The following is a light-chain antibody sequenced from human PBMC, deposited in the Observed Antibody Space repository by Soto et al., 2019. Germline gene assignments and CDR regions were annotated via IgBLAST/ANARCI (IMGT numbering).Light chain of an antibody. CDR1: KLGDKY. V-gene: IGLV3-1*01. J-gene: IGLJ1*01. CDR2: QDS. CDR3: QAWDSSTAYYV. Sequence: ELTQPPSVSVSPGQTASITCSGDKLGDKYACWYQQKPGQSPVLVIYQDSKRPSGIPERFSGSNSGNTATLTISGTQAMDEADYYCQAWDSSTAYYVFGTGTKLTVL.